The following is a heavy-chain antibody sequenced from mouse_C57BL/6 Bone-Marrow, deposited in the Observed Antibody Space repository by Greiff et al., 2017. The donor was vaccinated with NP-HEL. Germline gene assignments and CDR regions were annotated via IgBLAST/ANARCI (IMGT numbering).Heavy chain of an antibody. V-gene: IGHV1-26*01. CDR3: ARFYYYGSRGDY. D-gene: IGHD1-1*01. CDR1: GYTFTDYY. CDR2: INPNNGGT. Sequence: VQLQQSGPELVKPGASVKISCKASGYTFTDYYMNWVKQSHGKSLEWIGDINPNNGGTSYNQKFKGKATLTVDKSSSTAYMELRSLTSEDSAVYYCARFYYYGSRGDYWGQGTTLTVSS. J-gene: IGHJ2*01.